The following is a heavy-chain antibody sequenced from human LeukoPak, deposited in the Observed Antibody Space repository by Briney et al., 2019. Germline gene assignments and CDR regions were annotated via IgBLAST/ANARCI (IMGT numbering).Heavy chain of an antibody. CDR2: VHFDGSEK. CDR3: ASNRVGFHYADAFDL. D-gene: IGHD5-24*01. Sequence: PGGSLRLSCAASGFSLINSDMHWVRQAPGKWLEWVAFVHFDGSEKHYADSLKGRFTNSRDNSKNHPYLQMNSLRGEDTAVYYCASNRVGFHYADAFDLWGQGTMVTVSS. CDR1: GFSLINSD. J-gene: IGHJ3*01. V-gene: IGHV3-30*02.